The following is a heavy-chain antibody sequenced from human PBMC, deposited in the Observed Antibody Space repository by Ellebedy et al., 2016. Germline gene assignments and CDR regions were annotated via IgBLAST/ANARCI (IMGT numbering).Heavy chain of an antibody. J-gene: IGHJ4*02. CDR2: ISYDGSNK. CDR1: GFTFSSYA. D-gene: IGHD3-16*01. CDR3: ARELIYE. V-gene: IGHV3-30-3*01. Sequence: GGSLRLSCAASGFTFSSYAMHWVRQAPGKGLEWVAVISYDGSNKYYADSVKGRFTISRDNSKNTLYLQMNSLRAEDTAVYYCARELIYEWGQGTLVTVSS.